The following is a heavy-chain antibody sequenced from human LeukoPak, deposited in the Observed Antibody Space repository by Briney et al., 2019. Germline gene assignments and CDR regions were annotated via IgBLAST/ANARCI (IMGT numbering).Heavy chain of an antibody. D-gene: IGHD2-15*01. CDR2: IYISGNT. CDR1: GASITSNY. CDR3: ARAGYCSGGGCYAY. V-gene: IGHV4-4*07. Sequence: SSETLSLTCTVFGASITSNYWSWIRQPAGKGLEWIGRIYISGNTNYNPSLKSRVTMSVVTSKNHFSLKLTSVTAADTAVYYCARAGYCSGGGCYAYWGPGTLVTVSS. J-gene: IGHJ4*02.